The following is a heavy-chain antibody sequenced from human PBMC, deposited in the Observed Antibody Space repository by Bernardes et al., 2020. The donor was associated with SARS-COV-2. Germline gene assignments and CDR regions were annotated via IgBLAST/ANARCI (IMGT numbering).Heavy chain of an antibody. CDR1: GFTFSIHW. Sequence: GGSLRLSCAASGFTFSIHWMGWVRQAPGKGLEWVAAIKGDGSEKSYVDSVKGRFTISRDNAKNSLSLQMNSLRAEDTAMYYCVTSTIGREGEGYWGQGTLVTVSS. D-gene: IGHD3-10*01. V-gene: IGHV3-7*01. J-gene: IGHJ4*02. CDR3: VTSTIGREGEGY. CDR2: IKGDGSEK.